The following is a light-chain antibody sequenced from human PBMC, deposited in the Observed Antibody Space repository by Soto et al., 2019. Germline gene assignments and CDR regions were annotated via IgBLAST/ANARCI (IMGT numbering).Light chain of an antibody. CDR2: DVS. CDR1: SNDVGHFNY. Sequence: QSVLAQPASVSGSPGQSITISCTGTSNDVGHFNYVSWFQQHPGKAPKLLIFDVSNWPSGASDRFSGSKSGNTASLTISGLQPEDEADYYCTSFTTSNTFVFGSGTKVTVL. CDR3: TSFTTSNTFV. J-gene: IGLJ1*01. V-gene: IGLV2-14*03.